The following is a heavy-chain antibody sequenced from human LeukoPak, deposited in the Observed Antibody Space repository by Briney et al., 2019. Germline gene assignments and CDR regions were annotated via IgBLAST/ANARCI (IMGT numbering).Heavy chain of an antibody. CDR3: ARGLGVGATNYFDY. V-gene: IGHV1-8*01. D-gene: IGHD1-26*01. CDR2: MNPNSGYT. CDR1: GYTFTSYD. Sequence: ASVKVSCKASGYTFTSYDINWVRQATGQGLEWLGYMNPNSGYTGYAQKFQGRVTITSDTSISTAYMDLSSLTSEDTAVYYCARGLGVGATNYFDYWGQGTLVTVSS. J-gene: IGHJ4*02.